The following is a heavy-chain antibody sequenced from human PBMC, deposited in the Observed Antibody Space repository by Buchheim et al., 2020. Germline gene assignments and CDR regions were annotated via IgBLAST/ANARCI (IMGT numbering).Heavy chain of an antibody. Sequence: QVQLQESGPGLVKPSGTLSLTCAVSGDSINNNYWWSWVRQPPGKGLEWIGEIYLSGSAHYNPSLKSRVTISIDKSKNQFSLNLSSVTAADTAVYYCARGRDFAWGHWGRGAL. CDR1: GDSINNNYW. CDR3: ARGRDFAWGH. CDR2: IYLSGSA. V-gene: IGHV4-4*02. D-gene: IGHD3-16*01. J-gene: IGHJ4*02.